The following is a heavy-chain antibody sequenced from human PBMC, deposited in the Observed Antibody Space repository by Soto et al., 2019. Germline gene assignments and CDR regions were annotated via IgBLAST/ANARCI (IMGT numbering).Heavy chain of an antibody. CDR3: ARDESSGYLAPIPLDY. Sequence: PGGSLILSCAASGFTFSSYEMNWVRPAPGQGLEWVSYISSSGSTIYYADSVKGRFTISRDNAKNSLYLQMNSLRAEDTAVYYCARDESSGYLAPIPLDYWGQGTLVTVSS. CDR1: GFTFSSYE. J-gene: IGHJ4*02. D-gene: IGHD3-22*01. CDR2: ISSSGSTI. V-gene: IGHV3-48*03.